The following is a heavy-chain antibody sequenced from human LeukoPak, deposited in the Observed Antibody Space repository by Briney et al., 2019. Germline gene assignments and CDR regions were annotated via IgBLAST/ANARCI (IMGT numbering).Heavy chain of an antibody. J-gene: IGHJ6*02. CDR2: FDPEDGET. D-gene: IGHD5-18*01. CDR3: ATTPPRSYGYGYYYYGMDV. Sequence: ASVEVSCKVSGYTLTELSMHWVRQAPGKGLEWMGGFDPEDGETIYAQKFQGRVTMAEDTSTDTAYMELSSLRSEDTAVYYCATTPPRSYGYGYYYYGMDVWGQGTTVTVSS. V-gene: IGHV1-24*01. CDR1: GYTLTELS.